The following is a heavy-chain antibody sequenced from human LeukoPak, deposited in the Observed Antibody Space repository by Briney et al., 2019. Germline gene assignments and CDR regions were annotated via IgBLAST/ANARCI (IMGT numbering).Heavy chain of an antibody. V-gene: IGHV1-46*01. D-gene: IGHD3-10*01. J-gene: IGHJ6*02. CDR3: ARPHDGSGSYYPIPSDYYYYGMDV. CDR1: GYTFTSYY. CDR2: INPSGGST. Sequence: ASVKVSCKASGYTFTSYYMHWVRQAPGQGLEWMGIINPSGGSTSYAQKFQGRVTMTRDTSTSTVYMELSSLRSEDTAVYYCARPHDGSGSYYPIPSDYYYYGMDVWGQGTTVTVSS.